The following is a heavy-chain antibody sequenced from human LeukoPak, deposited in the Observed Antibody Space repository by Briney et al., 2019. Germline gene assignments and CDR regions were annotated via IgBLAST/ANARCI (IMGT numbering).Heavy chain of an antibody. Sequence: ASVKVSCKASGYPFTSYFMHWVRQAPGQRLEWMGMINPSGGSTSYTPKFQGRVTMSRDMSTSTVYMELSSLRSEDTAVYYCVRDYYDSSGYYPWGQGTLVTVSS. CDR3: VRDYYDSSGYYP. D-gene: IGHD3-22*01. CDR1: GYPFTSYF. CDR2: INPSGGST. J-gene: IGHJ5*02. V-gene: IGHV1-46*01.